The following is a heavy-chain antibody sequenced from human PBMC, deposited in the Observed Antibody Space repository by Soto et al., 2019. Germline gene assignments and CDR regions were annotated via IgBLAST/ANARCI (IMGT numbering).Heavy chain of an antibody. V-gene: IGHV3-23*01. J-gene: IGHJ4*02. CDR2: VSDSAGST. D-gene: IGHD4-17*01. CDR1: GFTLSNYG. CDR3: AKESPEYGNYYFDY. Sequence: GGSLRLSCAASGFTLSNYGMSWVRQAPGKGLEWVSAVSDSAGSTHYADSVKGRFTITRDKSKNTLYLQMNSLRAEDTAVYYCAKESPEYGNYYFDYWGPGTLVTVSS.